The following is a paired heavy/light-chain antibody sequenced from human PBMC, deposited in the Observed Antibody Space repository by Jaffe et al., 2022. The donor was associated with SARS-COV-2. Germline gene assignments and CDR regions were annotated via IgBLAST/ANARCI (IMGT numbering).Heavy chain of an antibody. Sequence: EVQLVESGGGLVQPGGSLRLSCAASGFTFSSYNMNWVRQAPGKGLEWISHITSSSSKVYYADSVKGRFIISRDNAKNSLYLQMNSLRAEDTAVYYCARNRDTTANTEFDPWGQGTLVIVSS. CDR2: ITSSSSKV. D-gene: IGHD1-1*01. CDR3: ARNRDTTANTEFDP. CDR1: GFTFSSYN. V-gene: IGHV3-48*01. J-gene: IGHJ5*02.
Light chain of an antibody. Sequence: DIQMTQSPSSLSASVGDRVAFTCRASQSIGMSLNWYQQKPGKAPNLLIYAASTLQSGVPSRFSGSGSGTDFTLTISSLQPEDFATYYCQQSYSTPTFGQGTKVDIK. J-gene: IGKJ1*01. V-gene: IGKV1-39*01. CDR2: AAS. CDR1: QSIGMS. CDR3: QQSYSTPT.